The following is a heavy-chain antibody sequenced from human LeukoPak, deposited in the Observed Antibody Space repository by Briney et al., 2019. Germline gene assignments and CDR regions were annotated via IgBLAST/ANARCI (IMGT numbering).Heavy chain of an antibody. CDR2: ISYDGSNK. CDR3: ARDGYSDCSGGSCYFEY. D-gene: IGHD2-15*01. J-gene: IGHJ4*02. CDR1: GFTFSSCA. V-gene: IGHV3-30*04. Sequence: PGRSLRLSCAASGFTFSSCAMHWVRQAPGKGLEWVAVISYDGSNKYYADSVKGRFTISRDNSKNTLYLQMNSLRAEDTAVYYCARDGYSDCSGGSCYFEYWGQGTLVTVSS.